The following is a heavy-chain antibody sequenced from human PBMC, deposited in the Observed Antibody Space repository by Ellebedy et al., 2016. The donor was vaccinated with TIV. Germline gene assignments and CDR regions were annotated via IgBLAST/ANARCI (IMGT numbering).Heavy chain of an antibody. CDR3: ARGNLAVWYFDL. CDR2: IIPIFGTA. Sequence: SVKVSXXASGGTFSSYAISWVRQAPGQGLEWMGGIIPIFGTANYAQKFQGRVTITADESTSTAYMELSSLRSEDTAVYYCARGNLAVWYFDLWGRGTLVTVSS. D-gene: IGHD4-11*01. V-gene: IGHV1-69*13. J-gene: IGHJ2*01. CDR1: GGTFSSYA.